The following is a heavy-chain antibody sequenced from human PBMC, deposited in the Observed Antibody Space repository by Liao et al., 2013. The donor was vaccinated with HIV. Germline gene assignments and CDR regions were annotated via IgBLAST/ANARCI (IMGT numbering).Heavy chain of an antibody. J-gene: IGHJ2*01. CDR1: GGSFSNSY. V-gene: IGHV4-34*01. Sequence: QVQLQQWGAGLLKPSETLSLTCGVYGGSFSNSYWSWIRQPPGKGLEWIGEINHSGSTNYNPSLKSRVTISIDTSKNQFSLKLTSVTAADTAVYYCASGRGSGYFYFDLWGRGTLVTVSS. CDR3: ASGRGSGYFYFDL. D-gene: IGHD3-22*01. CDR2: INHSGST.